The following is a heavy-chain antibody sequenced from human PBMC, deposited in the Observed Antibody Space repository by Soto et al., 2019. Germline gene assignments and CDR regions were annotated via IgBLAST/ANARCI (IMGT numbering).Heavy chain of an antibody. Sequence: EVQLVESVGGLVQPGGSLRLSCAASGFTLSSYSMHWVRQAPGKGLEWVSYISGSGGTIYYADSVKGRFTISRDNAKNSLSVQMNSLRDEDTAVYFCARETGLRSSGWSYYFDFWGQGTLVTVSS. CDR1: GFTLSSYS. J-gene: IGHJ4*02. D-gene: IGHD6-19*01. CDR2: ISGSGGTI. CDR3: ARETGLRSSGWSYYFDF. V-gene: IGHV3-48*02.